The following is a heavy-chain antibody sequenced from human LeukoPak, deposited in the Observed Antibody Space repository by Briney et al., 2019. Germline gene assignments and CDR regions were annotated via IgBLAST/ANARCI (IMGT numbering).Heavy chain of an antibody. CDR3: AKDGSITAAGGFDP. CDR1: GFTFNSYE. J-gene: IGHJ5*02. Sequence: GGSLRLSCAASGFTFNSYEMNWVRQAPGKGLEWVSYISSSGSTIYYADSVKGRFTISRDKSKNTLDLQMNSLRAEDTAVYYCAKDGSITAAGGFDPWGQGTLVTVSS. CDR2: ISSSGSTI. V-gene: IGHV3-48*03. D-gene: IGHD6-13*01.